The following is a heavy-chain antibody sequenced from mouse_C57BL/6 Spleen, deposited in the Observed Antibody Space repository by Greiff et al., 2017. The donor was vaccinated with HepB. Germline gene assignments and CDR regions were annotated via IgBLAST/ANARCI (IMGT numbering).Heavy chain of an antibody. CDR2: IYPSDSET. J-gene: IGHJ1*03. Sequence: VKLQQPGAELVRPGSSVKLSCKASGYTFTSYWMDWVKQRPGQGLEWIGNIYPSDSETHYNQKFKDKATLTVDKSSSTAYMQLSSLTSEDSAVYYCARFAYYGSVWYFDVWGTGTTVTVSS. V-gene: IGHV1-61*01. CDR1: GYTFTSYW. CDR3: ARFAYYGSVWYFDV. D-gene: IGHD1-1*01.